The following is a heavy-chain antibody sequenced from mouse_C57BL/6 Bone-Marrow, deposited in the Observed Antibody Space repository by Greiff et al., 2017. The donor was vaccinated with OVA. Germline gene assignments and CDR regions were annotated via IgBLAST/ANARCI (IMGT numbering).Heavy chain of an antibody. V-gene: IGHV1-55*01. CDR1: GYTFTSYW. D-gene: IGHD1-1*01. CDR3: AFITTVVGYYAMDY. CDR2: IYPGSGST. J-gene: IGHJ4*01. Sequence: QVQLQQPGAELVKPGASVKMSCKASGYTFTSYWITWVKQRPGQGLEWIGDIYPGSGSTNYNEKFKSKATLTVDTSSSTAYMQLSSLTPEDSAVYYCAFITTVVGYYAMDYWGQGTAVTVSS.